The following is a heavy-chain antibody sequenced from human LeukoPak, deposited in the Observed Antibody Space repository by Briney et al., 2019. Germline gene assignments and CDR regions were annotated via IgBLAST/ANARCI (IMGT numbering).Heavy chain of an antibody. CDR3: AHRHRGVASDI. CDR1: GFSFSTGGVG. D-gene: IGHD2-15*01. Sequence: SGPTLVDPTQTLTLTCTFSGFSFSTGGVGVGWIRQPPGEALEWLGVIYENDEKLYSSSLQNRLSITKDTSKNQVVLTMANMDPVDTATYYCAHRHRGVASDIWGQGTMVTVSS. V-gene: IGHV2-5*01. J-gene: IGHJ3*02. CDR2: IYENDEK.